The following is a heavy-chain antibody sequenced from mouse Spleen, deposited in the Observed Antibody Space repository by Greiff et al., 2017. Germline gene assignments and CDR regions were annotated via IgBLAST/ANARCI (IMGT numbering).Heavy chain of an antibody. J-gene: IGHJ3*01. V-gene: IGHV5-4*02. CDR2: ISDGGSYT. CDR1: GFTFSDYY. CDR3: ARDGVAY. Sequence: EVQLQESGGGLVKPGGSLKLSCAASGFTFSDYYMYWVRQTPEKRLEWVATISDGGSYTYYPDSVKGRFTISRDNAKNNLYLQMSSLKSEDTAMYYCARDGVAYWGQGTLVTVSA.